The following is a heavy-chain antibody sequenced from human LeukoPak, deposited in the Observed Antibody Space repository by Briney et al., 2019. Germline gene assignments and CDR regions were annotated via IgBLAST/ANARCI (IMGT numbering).Heavy chain of an antibody. J-gene: IGHJ4*02. CDR3: AREGPATAPFGY. CDR2: IIPIFGTA. Sequence: SVKVSCKASGGTFSSYAISWVRQAPGQGLELMGGIIPIFGTANYAQKFQGRATITADESTSTAYMELSSLRSEDTAVYYCAREGPATAPFGYWGQGTLVTVSS. D-gene: IGHD2-2*01. CDR1: GGTFSSYA. V-gene: IGHV1-69*01.